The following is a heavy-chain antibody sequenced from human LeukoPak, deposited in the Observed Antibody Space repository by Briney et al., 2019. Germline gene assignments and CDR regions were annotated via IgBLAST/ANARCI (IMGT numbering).Heavy chain of an antibody. CDR2: VHRSGST. J-gene: IGHJ4*02. CDR3: ARELLHAPTPGAY. Sequence: SETLSLTCAVSIDSTNGNYWSWVRQSPGKGLEWIGEVHRSGSTNYKPSLKRRVTIPIDRSKDQSSLDLTSVTAADTAVYYCARELLHAPTPGAYWGQGILVTVSS. D-gene: IGHD2-21*01. V-gene: IGHV4-4*02. CDR1: IDSTNGNY.